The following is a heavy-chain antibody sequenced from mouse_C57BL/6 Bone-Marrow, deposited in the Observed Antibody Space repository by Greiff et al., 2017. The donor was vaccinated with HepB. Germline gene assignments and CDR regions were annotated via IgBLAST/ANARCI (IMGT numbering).Heavy chain of an antibody. CDR1: GYTFTSYW. J-gene: IGHJ1*03. V-gene: IGHV1-50*01. D-gene: IGHD1-1*01. CDR3: AKDYYGSSSYWYFDV. Sequence: QVQLQQSGAELVKPGASVKLSCKASGYTFTSYWMQWVKQRPGQGLEWIGEIDPSDSYTNYNQKFKGKATLTVDTSSSTAYMQLSSLTSEDSAVYYCAKDYYGSSSYWYFDVWGTGTTVTVSS. CDR2: IDPSDSYT.